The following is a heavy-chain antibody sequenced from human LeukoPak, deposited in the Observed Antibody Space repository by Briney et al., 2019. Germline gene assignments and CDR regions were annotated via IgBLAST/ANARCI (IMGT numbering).Heavy chain of an antibody. CDR1: GGSISSGGYD. CDR3: ARAVSYYYDSSGYHDAFDI. D-gene: IGHD3-22*01. Sequence: PSQTLSLTCTVSGGSISSGGYDWSWIRQHPGKGLEWIGYIYYSGSTYYNPSLKSRVTISVDTSKNQFSLKLSSVTAADTAVYYCARAVSYYYDSSGYHDAFDIWGQGTMVTVSS. V-gene: IGHV4-31*03. CDR2: IYYSGST. J-gene: IGHJ3*02.